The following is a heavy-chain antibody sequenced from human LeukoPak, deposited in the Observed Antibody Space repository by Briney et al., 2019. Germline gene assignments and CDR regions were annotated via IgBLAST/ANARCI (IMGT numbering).Heavy chain of an antibody. J-gene: IGHJ4*02. CDR1: GFTFSSYG. D-gene: IGHD2-2*01. CDR2: ISYDGSNK. Sequence: GGSLRLSCAASGFTFSSYGMHWVRQAPGKGLEWVAVISYDGSNKYYADSVKGRFTISRDNSKNTLYLQMNSLRAEDTAVYYCARADPYCSSTSCYLFDYWGQGTLVTVSS. CDR3: ARADPYCSSTSCYLFDY. V-gene: IGHV3-30*03.